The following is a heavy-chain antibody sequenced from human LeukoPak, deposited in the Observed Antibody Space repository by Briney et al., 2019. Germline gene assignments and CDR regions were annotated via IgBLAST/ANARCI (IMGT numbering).Heavy chain of an antibody. CDR3: ARDVAGRELLDS. V-gene: IGHV3-21*01. Sequence: GGSLRLSCAASGFTFSSYSMNWVRQAPGKGLEWVSSISSSSDYIYYADSVKGRFTISRDNAKNSMYLQMNSLRAEDTAVHRCARDVAGRELLDSWGEGTLVTVSS. J-gene: IGHJ4*02. CDR2: ISSSSDYI. D-gene: IGHD1-7*01. CDR1: GFTFSSYS.